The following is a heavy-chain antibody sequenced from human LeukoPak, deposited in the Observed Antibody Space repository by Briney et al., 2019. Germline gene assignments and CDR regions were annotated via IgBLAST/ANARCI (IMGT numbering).Heavy chain of an antibody. CDR2: IYYSGST. J-gene: IGHJ3*02. D-gene: IGHD6-13*01. CDR3: ARPRGIYSSTWYGAFDI. Sequence: PSETLSLTRTVSGGSISSYYWSWIRQPPGKGLEWIGYIYYSGSTNYNPSLKSRVTISVDTSKNQFSLKLSSVTAADTAVYYCARPRGIYSSTWYGAFDIWGQGTMVTVSS. CDR1: GGSISSYY. V-gene: IGHV4-59*01.